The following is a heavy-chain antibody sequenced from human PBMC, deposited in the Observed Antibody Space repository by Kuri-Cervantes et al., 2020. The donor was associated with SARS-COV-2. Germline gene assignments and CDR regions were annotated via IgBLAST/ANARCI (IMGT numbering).Heavy chain of an antibody. V-gene: IGHV3-30*18. CDR3: AKDSAAPPNSSSWHYYYYGMDV. CDR1: GFTFSSYG. Sequence: GGSLRLSCAASGFTFSSYGMHWVRQAPGKRLEWVAVISYDGSNKYYADSVKGRFTISRDNSKNTLYLQMNSLRAEDAAVYYCAKDSAAPPNSSSWHYYYYGMDVWGQGTTVTVSS. CDR2: ISYDGSNK. J-gene: IGHJ6*02. D-gene: IGHD6-13*01.